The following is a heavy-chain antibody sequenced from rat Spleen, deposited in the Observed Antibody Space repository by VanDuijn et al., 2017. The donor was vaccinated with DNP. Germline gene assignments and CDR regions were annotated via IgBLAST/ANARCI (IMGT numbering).Heavy chain of an antibody. CDR1: GYSITSHY. CDR3: ARLSDY. V-gene: IGHV3-1*01. CDR2: ISYSGST. Sequence: EVQLQESGPGLVKPSQSLSLTCSVTGYSITSHYWGWIRKFPGDKMEWMGYISYSGSTAYNPSLKSRISITRDTSKNQFFLQLSSVTTEDTATYYCARLSDYWGQGVMVTVSS. J-gene: IGHJ2*01.